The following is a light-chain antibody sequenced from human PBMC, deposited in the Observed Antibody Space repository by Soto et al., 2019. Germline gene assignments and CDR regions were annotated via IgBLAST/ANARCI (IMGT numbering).Light chain of an antibody. Sequence: EIVLTHSPATLSLSPGERATLSCRASQSVSSYLAWYQQKPGQAPRLLIYDASNRATGIPSRFSGSGSGTDFTLTISSLEPEDFAVYYCQHRSNWLGTFGPGT. CDR2: DAS. V-gene: IGKV3-11*01. J-gene: IGKJ3*01. CDR1: QSVSSY. CDR3: QHRSNWLGT.